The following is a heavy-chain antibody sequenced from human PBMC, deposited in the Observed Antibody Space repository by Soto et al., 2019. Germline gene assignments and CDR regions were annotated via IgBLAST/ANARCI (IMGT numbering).Heavy chain of an antibody. J-gene: IGHJ6*02. CDR2: INHSGST. CDR3: ASQLGHYYYHYGMDV. V-gene: IGHV4-34*01. CDR1: GGSFSGYY. Sequence: KPSETLSLTCAVYGGSFSGYYWSWIRQPPGKGLEWIGEINHSGSTNYNPSLKSRVTISVDTSKNQFSLKLSSVTAADTAVYYCASQLGHYYYHYGMDVWGQGTTVTV. D-gene: IGHD1-1*01.